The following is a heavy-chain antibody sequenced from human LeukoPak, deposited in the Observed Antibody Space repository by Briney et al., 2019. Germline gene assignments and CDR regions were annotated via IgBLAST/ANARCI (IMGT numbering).Heavy chain of an antibody. D-gene: IGHD3-10*01. V-gene: IGHV3-11*04. Sequence: GGSLRLSCAASGFTFSDYYMSWIRQAPGKGLEWVSYISSSGSTIYYADSVKGRFTISRDNAKNSLYLQMNSLRAEDTAVYYCARVTVLLWFGEYNGFDPWGQGTLVTVSS. CDR3: ARVTVLLWFGEYNGFDP. J-gene: IGHJ5*02. CDR2: ISSSGSTI. CDR1: GFTFSDYY.